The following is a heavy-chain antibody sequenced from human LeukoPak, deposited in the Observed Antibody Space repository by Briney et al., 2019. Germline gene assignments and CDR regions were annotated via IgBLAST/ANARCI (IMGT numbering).Heavy chain of an antibody. J-gene: IGHJ5*02. V-gene: IGHV3-21*01. Sequence: GGSLRLSCAASGFTFRNYNMNWVRQAPRKGLEWVSSISESSSFIQYADSLKGRFAISRDNAKNSLYLQMNSVRAEDTAVYYCARQRGYCSSGVCRGWFDPWGQGTLVTVSS. D-gene: IGHD2-8*01. CDR1: GFTFRNYN. CDR3: ARQRGYCSSGVCRGWFDP. CDR2: ISESSSFI.